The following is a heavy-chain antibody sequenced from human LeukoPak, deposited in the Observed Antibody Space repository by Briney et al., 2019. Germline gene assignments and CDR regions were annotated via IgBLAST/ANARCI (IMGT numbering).Heavy chain of an antibody. V-gene: IGHV4-30-4*08. D-gene: IGHD6-6*01. J-gene: IGHJ4*02. CDR1: GGSISSGDYY. CDR3: ARSGYSSSWAADY. Sequence: PSETLSLTCTVSGGSISSGDYYWSWIRQPPGKGLEWIGYIYYSGSTYYNPSLKSRVTISVDTSKNQFSLKLSSVTAADTAVYYCARSGYSSSWAADYWGQGTLVTVSS. CDR2: IYYSGST.